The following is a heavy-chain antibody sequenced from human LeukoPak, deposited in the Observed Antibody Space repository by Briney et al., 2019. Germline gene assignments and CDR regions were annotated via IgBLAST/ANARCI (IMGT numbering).Heavy chain of an antibody. Sequence: ASVKVSCKASGYTFTSYDINWVRQATGQGLEWMGWMNPNSGNTGYAQKFQGRVTITRNTSISTAYMELSSLRSEDTAVYYCARGEYSSGWYESGAFDIWGQGTMVTVSS. CDR3: ARGEYSSGWYESGAFDI. D-gene: IGHD6-19*01. V-gene: IGHV1-8*01. CDR2: MNPNSGNT. J-gene: IGHJ3*02. CDR1: GYTFTSYD.